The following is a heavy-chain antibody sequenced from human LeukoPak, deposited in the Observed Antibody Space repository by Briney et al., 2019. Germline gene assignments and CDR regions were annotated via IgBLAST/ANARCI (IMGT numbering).Heavy chain of an antibody. CDR2: ISGSGGGT. D-gene: IGHD2-2*01. Sequence: PGGSLRLSCAASGFTFSSYAMSWVRQAPGKGLEWVSAISGSGGGTYYADSVKGRFTISRDNSKNTLYLQMNSLRAEDTALYYCAKAPRYASYFDYWGQGTLVTVSS. V-gene: IGHV3-23*01. CDR3: AKAPRYASYFDY. CDR1: GFTFSSYA. J-gene: IGHJ4*02.